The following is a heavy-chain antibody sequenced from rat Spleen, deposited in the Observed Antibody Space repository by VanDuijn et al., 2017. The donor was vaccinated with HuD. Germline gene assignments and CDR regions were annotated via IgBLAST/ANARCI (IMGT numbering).Heavy chain of an antibody. CDR2: ISSGGST. Sequence: QVQLKESGPGLVQPSQTLSLTCTVSGFSLTSYTVSWVRQPPGKGLEWIAAISSGGSTYYNSDLKSRLSISSDTSKSQVFLKMNSLQTEDTAIYFCTSPFRWFAYWGQGTLVTVSS. V-gene: IGHV2-6*01. CDR3: TSPFRWFAY. J-gene: IGHJ3*01. CDR1: GFSLTSYT.